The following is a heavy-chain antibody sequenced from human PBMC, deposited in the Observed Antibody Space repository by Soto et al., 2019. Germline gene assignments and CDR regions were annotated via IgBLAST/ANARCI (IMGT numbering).Heavy chain of an antibody. CDR3: AKDSTRDYYYYMDV. V-gene: IGHV3-30*18. CDR2: ISYDGNKK. CDR1: GFTFNNYG. J-gene: IGHJ6*03. D-gene: IGHD2-2*01. Sequence: QVQLLESGGGVVQPGRSLRLSCAASGFTFNNYGIHWVRQAPGKGLEWVSFISYDGNKKYYADSVKGRFTISRDNSKNTLFLQMNSLRLEDTAVYFCAKDSTRDYYYYMDVWGKGTTVTVSS.